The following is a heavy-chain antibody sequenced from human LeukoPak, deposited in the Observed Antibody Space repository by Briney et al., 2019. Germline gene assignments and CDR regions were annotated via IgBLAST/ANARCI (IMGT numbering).Heavy chain of an antibody. V-gene: IGHV3-30-3*01. CDR3: ARDNSGSGSYIQLDY. Sequence: GGSLRLSCAASGFTFSSYAMYWVRQAPGKGLEWVAITSSDGGNKYYADSVKGRFTISRDNSKNTLYLQMNSLRTEDMAVYYCARDNSGSGSYIQLDYWGQGTRVTVSS. D-gene: IGHD3-10*01. J-gene: IGHJ4*02. CDR1: GFTFSSYA. CDR2: TSSDGGNK.